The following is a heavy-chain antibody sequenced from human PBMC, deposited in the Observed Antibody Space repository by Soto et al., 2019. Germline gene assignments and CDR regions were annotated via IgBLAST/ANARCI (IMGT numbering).Heavy chain of an antibody. CDR3: ASDRILDY. V-gene: IGHV3-7*04. Sequence: PGGSLRLSCAASGFTFDDYGMSWVRQAPGKGLEWVANINQDGSEKYYVDSVKGRFTISRDNAKNSLYLQMNSLRAEDTAVYFCASDRILDYWGQGTLVTVSS. J-gene: IGHJ4*02. CDR2: INQDGSEK. CDR1: GFTFDDYG.